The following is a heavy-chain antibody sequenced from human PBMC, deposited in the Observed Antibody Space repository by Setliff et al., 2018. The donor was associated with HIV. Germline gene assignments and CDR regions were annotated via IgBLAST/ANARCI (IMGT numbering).Heavy chain of an antibody. Sequence: GGSLRLSCEGSGFTFDDYALHWVRQAPGKGLEWVSGIKWSTNRIRYADSVKGRFTISRDSAKNFLYLQMNSLTTEDTALYYCAKEAVSGTYFGSGFDYWGQGTLVTVSS. D-gene: IGHD1-26*01. CDR2: IKWSTNRI. J-gene: IGHJ4*02. V-gene: IGHV3-9*01. CDR1: GFTFDDYA. CDR3: AKEAVSGTYFGSGFDY.